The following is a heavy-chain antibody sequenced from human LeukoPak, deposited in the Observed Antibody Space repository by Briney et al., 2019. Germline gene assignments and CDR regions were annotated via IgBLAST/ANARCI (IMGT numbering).Heavy chain of an antibody. Sequence: GGSLRLSCAASGFTVSSNYMSWVRQAPGKGLEWVSVIYSGGSTYYADSVKGRFTISRDNSKNTLYLQMNSLRAEDTAVYYCARDSESGFEGYYMDVWGKGTTVTVSS. D-gene: IGHD5-12*01. CDR1: GFTVSSNY. V-gene: IGHV3-66*01. J-gene: IGHJ6*03. CDR3: ARDSESGFEGYYMDV. CDR2: IYSGGST.